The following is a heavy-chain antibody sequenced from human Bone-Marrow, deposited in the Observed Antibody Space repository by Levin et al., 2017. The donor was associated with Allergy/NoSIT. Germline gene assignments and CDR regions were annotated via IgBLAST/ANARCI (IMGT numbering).Heavy chain of an antibody. D-gene: IGHD3-9*01. J-gene: IGHJ4*02. CDR3: AREKVVNDILTGVFDY. CDR2: ISSHGSTK. V-gene: IGHV3-30*03. Sequence: GGSLRLSCAASGFTFSDYAIHWVRQAPGKGLEWVAVISSHGSTKYYADSVKGRFTISRDNSKNTVYLQMNSLRVEDTAVYYCAREKVVNDILTGVFDYWGQGILVTVSS. CDR1: GFTFSDYA.